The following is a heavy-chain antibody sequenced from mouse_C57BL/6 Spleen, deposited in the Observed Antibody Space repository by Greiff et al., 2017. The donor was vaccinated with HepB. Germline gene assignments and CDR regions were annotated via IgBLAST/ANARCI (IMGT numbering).Heavy chain of an antibody. D-gene: IGHD1-1*01. J-gene: IGHJ4*01. CDR1: GYAFSSSW. CDR2: IYPGDGDT. Sequence: VQRVESGPELVKPGASVKISCKASGYAFSSSWMNWVKQRPGKGLEWIGRIYPGDGDTNYNGKFKGKATLTADKSSSPAYMQHSSLTSEDSSVYFGAITAVVPYYALGDWGQGTSVTVAS. V-gene: IGHV1-82*01. CDR3: AITAVVPYYALGD.